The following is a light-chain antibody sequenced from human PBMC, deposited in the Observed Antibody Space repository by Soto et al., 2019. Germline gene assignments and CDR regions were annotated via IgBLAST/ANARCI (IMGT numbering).Light chain of an antibody. CDR2: DAS. CDR3: QQYNSYSRT. V-gene: IGKV1-5*01. Sequence: DIQMTQSLSTLFASVGDRVTITCRASQSISSWLAWYQQKPGKAPKLLIYDASSLESGVPSRFSGSGSGTEFTLTISSLHPDDFATYYCQQYNSYSRTFGQGTKVDIK. CDR1: QSISSW. J-gene: IGKJ1*01.